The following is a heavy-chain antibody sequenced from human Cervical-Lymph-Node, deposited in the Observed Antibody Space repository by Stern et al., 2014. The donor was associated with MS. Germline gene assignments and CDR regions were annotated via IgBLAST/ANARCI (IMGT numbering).Heavy chain of an antibody. Sequence: EVQLVESGGGLVQPGGPLRLSCAASGFTFSDYSMRWVRQAPGKGLECVAYMSGRSKDINYAIFGKGRFTLYRDNAKNSLYLQMNSLRDDDTAVYYCARLTGRKMPSDYWGQGTLVTVSS. D-gene: IGHD1-14*01. CDR3: ARLTGRKMPSDY. V-gene: IGHV3-48*02. CDR1: GFTFSDYS. CDR2: MSGRSKDI. J-gene: IGHJ4*02.